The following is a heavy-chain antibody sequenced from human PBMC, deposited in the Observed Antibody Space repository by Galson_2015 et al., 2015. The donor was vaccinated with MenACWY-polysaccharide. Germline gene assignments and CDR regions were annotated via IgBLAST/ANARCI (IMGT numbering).Heavy chain of an antibody. J-gene: IGHJ4*02. CDR3: ARVTRYVFGERPTVFDY. Sequence: QSGAEVKKPGESLTISCKGSGYIFTNYWIAWVRQVPGKGLEWMGIIYPANGNIGYSPSFQGPVTISADKSTSTAYLQWNSLQASDTATYYCARVTRYVFGERPTVFDYWGQGTLVTVSS. CDR1: GYIFTNYW. D-gene: IGHD2-21*01. V-gene: IGHV5-51*03. CDR2: IYPANGNI.